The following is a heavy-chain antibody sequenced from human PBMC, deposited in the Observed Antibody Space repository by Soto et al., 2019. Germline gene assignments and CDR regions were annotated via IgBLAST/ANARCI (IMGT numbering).Heavy chain of an antibody. V-gene: IGHV3-30*18. D-gene: IGHD1-1*01. CDR1: GFTFSSYG. J-gene: IGHJ6*02. CDR2: ISYVGRDK. Sequence: QVQLVESGGGVVQRGRYLRLSCAASGFTFSSYGRHWVRQAPGKGLEWVAVISYVGRDKYYADTVQGRFTISRDNSNNTLDLQMNSLRAEDTAVYYCAKVQLERRVYHYGMDVWGQGTTVTVSS. CDR3: AKVQLERRVYHYGMDV.